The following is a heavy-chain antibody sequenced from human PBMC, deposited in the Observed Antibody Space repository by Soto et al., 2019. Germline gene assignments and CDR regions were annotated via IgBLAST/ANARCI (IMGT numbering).Heavy chain of an antibody. CDR2: IYWDEDK. Sequence: QITLNESGPTQVKPRQTLTLTCTFSGFSLTTSGVGVGWIRQSPGKAPEWLALIYWDEDKRYSPSLKSRLTTTKDTSKNQVVLTMADLDPADTATYYCAHRVLRTVFGLVTPTAIYFDFWGQGTPVAVSS. CDR3: AHRVLRTVFGLVTPTAIYFDF. CDR1: GFSLTTSGVG. D-gene: IGHD3-3*01. V-gene: IGHV2-5*02. J-gene: IGHJ4*02.